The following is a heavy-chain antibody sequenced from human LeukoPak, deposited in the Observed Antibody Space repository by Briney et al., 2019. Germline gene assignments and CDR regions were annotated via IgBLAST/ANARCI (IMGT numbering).Heavy chain of an antibody. CDR2: INPNSGGT. D-gene: IGHD6-13*01. Sequence: ASVKVSCKASGYTFSGYYMHWVRQAPGQGLEWMGWINPNSGGTNYAQKFQGRVTMTRNTSISTAYMELSSLTSDDTAVYFCAGGPAAAGSSFYYDMDVWGKGTTVTVSS. V-gene: IGHV1-2*02. CDR1: GYTFSGYY. CDR3: AGGPAAAGSSFYYDMDV. J-gene: IGHJ6*03.